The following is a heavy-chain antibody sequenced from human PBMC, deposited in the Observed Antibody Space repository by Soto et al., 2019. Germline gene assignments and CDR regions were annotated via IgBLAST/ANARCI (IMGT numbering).Heavy chain of an antibody. Sequence: ASVKPSSKASGYSITSYGSSCVRQAPGQGLEWMGWISAYNGNTNYAQKLQGRVTMTTDTSTSTAYMELGSLRSDDTAVYYCARDGCSGGSCYSIVEDDAFDIWGQGTMVTLSS. J-gene: IGHJ3*02. CDR2: ISAYNGNT. D-gene: IGHD2-15*01. V-gene: IGHV1-18*01. CDR1: GYSITSYG. CDR3: ARDGCSGGSCYSIVEDDAFDI.